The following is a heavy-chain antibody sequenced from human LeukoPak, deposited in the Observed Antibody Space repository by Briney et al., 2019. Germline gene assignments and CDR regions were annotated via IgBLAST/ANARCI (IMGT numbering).Heavy chain of an antibody. V-gene: IGHV1-69*13. Sequence: ASVKVSCKASGGTFSSYAISWVRQAPGQGLEWMGGIIPIFGTANYAQKFQGRVTITADESTSTAYMELSSLRSEDTAVYYCASAGGHCSSTSCYTAWGQGTLVTVSS. CDR3: ASAGGHCSSTSCYTA. CDR1: GGTFSSYA. D-gene: IGHD2-2*02. CDR2: IIPIFGTA. J-gene: IGHJ5*02.